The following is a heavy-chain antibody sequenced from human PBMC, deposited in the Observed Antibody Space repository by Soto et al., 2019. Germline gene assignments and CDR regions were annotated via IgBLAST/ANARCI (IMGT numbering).Heavy chain of an antibody. J-gene: IGHJ6*02. CDR1: GFTFSNYG. D-gene: IGHD1-1*01. Sequence: GGSLRLSCAASGFTFSNYGMHWVRQTPGKGLEWVELLLYEGSNKYCADSVKGRFNISRDNSKNTLYLQVSSLRAEDTAVYYCAKSRDAYNFYFYYGMDVWGQGTSVTVSS. CDR2: LLYEGSNK. V-gene: IGHV3-30*18. CDR3: AKSRDAYNFYFYYGMDV.